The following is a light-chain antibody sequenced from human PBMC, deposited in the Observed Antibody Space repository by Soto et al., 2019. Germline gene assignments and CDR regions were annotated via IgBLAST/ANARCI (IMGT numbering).Light chain of an antibody. CDR2: KAS. CDR3: QQYKSYPLT. CDR1: QSISSW. V-gene: IGKV1-5*03. J-gene: IGKJ4*01. Sequence: DVQMTQSPSTLYASVGYRVTITCRASQSISSWVAWYQQKPGKAPNFLSYKASTLESGVPSRFSGSGSGTEFTLTISSVQPDDFATYYCQQYKSYPLTFGGGTKVDIK.